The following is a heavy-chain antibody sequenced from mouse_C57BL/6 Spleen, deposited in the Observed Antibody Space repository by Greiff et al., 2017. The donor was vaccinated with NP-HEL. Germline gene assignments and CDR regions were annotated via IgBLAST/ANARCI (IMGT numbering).Heavy chain of an antibody. CDR2: INPNNGGT. CDR1: GYTFTDYY. V-gene: IGHV1-26*01. D-gene: IGHD1-1*01. CDR3: AIYYGSSRRGAMDY. Sequence: EVQLQQSGPELVKPGASVKISCKASGYTFTDYYMNWVKQSHGKSLEWIGDINPNNGGTSYNQKFKGKATLTVDKSSSTAYMELRSLTSEDSAVYYCAIYYGSSRRGAMDYWGQGTSVTVSS. J-gene: IGHJ4*01.